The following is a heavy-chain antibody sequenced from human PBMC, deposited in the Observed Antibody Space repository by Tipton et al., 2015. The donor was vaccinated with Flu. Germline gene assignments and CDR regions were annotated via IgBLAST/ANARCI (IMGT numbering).Heavy chain of an antibody. CDR2: IYNNQYT. CDR3: ARRDFSNYVSDPKNWFDR. CDR1: GGFVSSYY. J-gene: IGHJ5*02. Sequence: TLSLTCTVSGGFVSSYYWNWIRQPPGKGLEWIGYIYNNQYTKYNPSLKSRVTISVDTSKNQFSLEMRSVTAADMAVYYCARRDFSNYVSDPKNWFDRWGQGTLVTVSS. V-gene: IGHV4-4*09. D-gene: IGHD4-11*01.